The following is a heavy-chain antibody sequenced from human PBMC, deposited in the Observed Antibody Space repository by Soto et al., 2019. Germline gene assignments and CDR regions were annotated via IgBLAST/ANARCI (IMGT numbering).Heavy chain of an antibody. J-gene: IGHJ6*02. CDR2: ISSSSSYI. CDR3: ARDLSPGLLERQGGSSVNSGYYYGMDV. D-gene: IGHD3-22*01. V-gene: IGHV3-21*01. Sequence: GGSLRLSCAASGFTFSSYSMNWVRQAPGKGLEWVSSISSSSSYIYYADSVKGRFTISRDNAKNSLYLQMNSLRAEDTAVYYCARDLSPGLLERQGGSSVNSGYYYGMDVWGQGTTVTVSS. CDR1: GFTFSSYS.